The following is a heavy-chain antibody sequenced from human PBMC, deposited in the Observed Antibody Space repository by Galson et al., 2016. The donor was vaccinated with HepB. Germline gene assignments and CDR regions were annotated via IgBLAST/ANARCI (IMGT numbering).Heavy chain of an antibody. CDR1: GFSVTDYG. Sequence: SLRLSCAASGFSVTDYGMNWVRQAPGKGLEWVSGISIFGGETFYADSVKGRFTISRDQNENTVHLQMSSLRAEDTAIYYCAKDRDYFRYHHNGMDVWGQGTAVTVAS. CDR2: ISIFGGET. CDR3: AKDRDYFRYHHNGMDV. D-gene: IGHD3-10*01. V-gene: IGHV3-23*01. J-gene: IGHJ6*02.